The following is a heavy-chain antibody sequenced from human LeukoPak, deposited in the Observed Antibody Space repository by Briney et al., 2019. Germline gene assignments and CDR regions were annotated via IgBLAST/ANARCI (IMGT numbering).Heavy chain of an antibody. CDR3: ARSFAS. Sequence: GGSLRLSCAASGFTFSNYNLNWVRQAPGRGLEWVSSISCSSSDIDYADSVKGRFTISRDNAKNSLYLKMNSLRAEDTAVYYCARSFASWGQGTLVIVSS. CDR1: GFTFSNYN. J-gene: IGHJ4*02. CDR2: ISCSSSDI. V-gene: IGHV3-21*04.